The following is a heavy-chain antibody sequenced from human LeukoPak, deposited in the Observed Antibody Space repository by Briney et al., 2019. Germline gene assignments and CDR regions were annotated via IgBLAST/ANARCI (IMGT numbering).Heavy chain of an antibody. CDR2: SSGSGGST. CDR1: GFTFSSSA. CDR3: AKSGYNRFDY. V-gene: IGHV3-23*01. D-gene: IGHD5-24*01. J-gene: IGHJ4*02. Sequence: GGSLRLSCAASGFTFSSSAMSWVRQAPGKGLEWVSNSSGSGGSTYYADSVKGRFTISRDNSKNTLYLQMNSLRAEDTAVYYCAKSGYNRFDYWGQGTLVTVSS.